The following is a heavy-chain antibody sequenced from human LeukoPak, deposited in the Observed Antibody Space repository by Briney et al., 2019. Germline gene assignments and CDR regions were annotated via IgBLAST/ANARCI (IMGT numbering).Heavy chain of an antibody. J-gene: IGHJ4*02. D-gene: IGHD6-19*01. CDR3: VGTGPLSSNGWDFNY. CDR2: IKQDETEK. CDR1: GFTFSNFW. V-gene: IGHV3-7*01. Sequence: GGSLRLSCTASGFTFSNFWMGWVRQAPGKGLEWVANIKQDETEKFYLGSVKGRFTISRDNAKNSLYLQMNSLRAVDTAVYYCVGTGPLSSNGWDFNYWGQGTLVTVSS.